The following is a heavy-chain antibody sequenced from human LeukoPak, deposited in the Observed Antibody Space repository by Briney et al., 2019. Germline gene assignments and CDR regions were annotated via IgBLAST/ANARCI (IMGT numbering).Heavy chain of an antibody. J-gene: IGHJ4*02. D-gene: IGHD5-18*01. CDR3: ARGRRERGYSYGLVY. CDR2: INPNSGDT. V-gene: IGHV1-2*02. Sequence: GASVKVSCKASGYTFTGYYMHWVRQAPGQGLEWMGWINPNSGDTNFAQKFQGRVTMTRDTSISTVYMELSRLRSDDTAVFYCARGRRERGYSYGLVYWGQGTLVTVSS. CDR1: GYTFTGYY.